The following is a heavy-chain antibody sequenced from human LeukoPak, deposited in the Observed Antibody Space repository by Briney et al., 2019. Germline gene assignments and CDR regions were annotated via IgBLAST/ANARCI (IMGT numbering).Heavy chain of an antibody. J-gene: IGHJ6*03. V-gene: IGHV3-30-3*01. Sequence: PGGSLRLSCAASGFTFSSYAMHWVRQAPGKGLEWVAVISYDGSNKYYADSVKGRFTISRDNSKNTLYLQMNSLRAEDTAVYYCASEPRIAARPGYMDVWGKGTTVTVSS. CDR1: GFTFSSYA. CDR2: ISYDGSNK. D-gene: IGHD6-6*01. CDR3: ASEPRIAARPGYMDV.